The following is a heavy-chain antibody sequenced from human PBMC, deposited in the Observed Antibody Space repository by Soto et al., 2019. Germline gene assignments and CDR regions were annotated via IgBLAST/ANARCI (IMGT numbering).Heavy chain of an antibody. Sequence: QVQLVQSGAEVKKPGSSVKVSCKASGGTFSGYAIDWVRQAPGQGLEWMGGIIPIFGTADYAQKFQGRVTITADESTSTAYMGLSSLRSEDTAVYYCARGQTGGGWGYYFDYWGQGTLVTVSS. CDR2: IIPIFGTA. V-gene: IGHV1-69*12. J-gene: IGHJ4*02. CDR3: ARGQTGGGWGYYFDY. CDR1: GGTFSGYA. D-gene: IGHD3-16*01.